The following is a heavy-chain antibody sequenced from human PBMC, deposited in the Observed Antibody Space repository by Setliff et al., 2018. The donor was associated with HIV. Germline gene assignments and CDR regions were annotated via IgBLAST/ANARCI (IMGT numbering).Heavy chain of an antibody. D-gene: IGHD3-22*01. CDR1: GASIRTGSYY. V-gene: IGHV4-39*01. Sequence: PSETLSLTCTVSGASIRTGSYYWGWIRQPPGKGLEWIGTIYYSGTTYYNPSVKSRVTISVDTSKNQFSLNLTSVTATDTAVYYCASRPYSYDCSGRVFDFWGQGALVTSPQ. J-gene: IGHJ4*02. CDR2: IYYSGTT. CDR3: ASRPYSYDCSGRVFDF.